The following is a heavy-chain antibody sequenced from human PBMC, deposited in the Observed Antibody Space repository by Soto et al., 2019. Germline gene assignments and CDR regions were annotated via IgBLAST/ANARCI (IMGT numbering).Heavy chain of an antibody. D-gene: IGHD6-19*01. CDR3: ARGGGWYVWFDP. CDR2: INAGNGNT. CDR1: GYTFTSYA. J-gene: IGHJ5*02. Sequence: GASVKVSCKASGYTFTSYAMHWVRRAPGQRLEWMGWINAGNGNTKYSQKFQGRVTITRDTSASTAYMELSSLRSEDTAVYYCARGGGWYVWFDPWGQGTLVTVSS. V-gene: IGHV1-3*01.